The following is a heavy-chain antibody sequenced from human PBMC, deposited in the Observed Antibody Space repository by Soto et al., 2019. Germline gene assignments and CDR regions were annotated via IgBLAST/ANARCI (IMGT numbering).Heavy chain of an antibody. D-gene: IGHD2-21*02. CDR1: GGSISSGGYS. CDR2: IYHSGST. J-gene: IGHJ5*02. V-gene: IGHV4-30-2*01. Sequence: SETLSLTCAVSGGSISSGGYSWSWIRQPPGKGLEWIGYIYHSGSTYYNPSLKSRVTISVDRSKNQFSLKLSSVTAADTAVYYCARTYCGGDCSWFDPWGKGTMVTVSS. CDR3: ARTYCGGDCSWFDP.